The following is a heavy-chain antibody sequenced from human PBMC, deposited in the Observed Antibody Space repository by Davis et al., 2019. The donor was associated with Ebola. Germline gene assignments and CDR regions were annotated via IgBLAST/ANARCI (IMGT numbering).Heavy chain of an antibody. V-gene: IGHV3-11*04. CDR2: ISSSGSTI. CDR3: ALTKGKAARDFDH. CDR1: GFTFSDYY. J-gene: IGHJ4*02. Sequence: PGGSLRLSCAASGFTFSDYYMSWIRQAPGKGLEWVSYISSSGSTIYYADSVKGRFTISRDNAKNSLYLQMNSLRAEDTAVYYCALTKGKAARDFDHWGQGTRVTVSS. D-gene: IGHD6-6*01.